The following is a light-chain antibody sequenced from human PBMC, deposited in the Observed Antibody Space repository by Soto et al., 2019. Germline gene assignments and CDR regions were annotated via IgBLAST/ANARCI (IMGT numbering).Light chain of an antibody. J-gene: IGKJ1*01. V-gene: IGKV1-5*03. CDR3: QQYNDNWT. Sequence: DIQMTQSPSTLSASVGDRVTITCRASQSISGWLAWYQQKPWKAPKLLIYKASTLQSGVPSRFSGSGSGTEFTLAISSLQPDDSATYYCQQYNDNWTFGQGTKVEIK. CDR2: KAS. CDR1: QSISGW.